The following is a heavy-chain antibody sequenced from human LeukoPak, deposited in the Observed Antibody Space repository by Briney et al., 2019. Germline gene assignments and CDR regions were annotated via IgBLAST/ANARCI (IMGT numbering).Heavy chain of an antibody. Sequence: SETLSLTCTVSSYSISSGYYWGWIRQPPGKGLEWIGSIYHNGSTHYNPSLKSRVTISVDTSKNQFSLRLTSVTAADTAVYYCARDDSASQFDYWGQGTLVTVSS. CDR1: SYSISSGYY. D-gene: IGHD3-10*01. V-gene: IGHV4-38-2*02. CDR3: ARDDSASQFDY. J-gene: IGHJ4*02. CDR2: IYHNGST.